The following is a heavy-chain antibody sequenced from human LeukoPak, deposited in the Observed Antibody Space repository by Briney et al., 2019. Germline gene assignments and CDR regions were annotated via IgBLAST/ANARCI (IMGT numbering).Heavy chain of an antibody. D-gene: IGHD4/OR15-4a*01. J-gene: IGHJ4*02. CDR2: IYYSGST. CDR3: ARHANKDRRPFDY. Sequence: PSETLSLTCTVSGGSISSSSYYWGWIRQPPGKGLEWIGSIYYSGSTYYNPSLKSRVTISVDTSKNQFSLKLSSVTAADTAVYYCARHANKDRRPFDYWGQGTLVTVSS. CDR1: GGSISSSSYY. V-gene: IGHV4-39*01.